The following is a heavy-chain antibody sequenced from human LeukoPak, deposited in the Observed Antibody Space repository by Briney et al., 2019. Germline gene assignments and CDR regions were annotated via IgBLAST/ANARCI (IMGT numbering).Heavy chain of an antibody. J-gene: IGHJ4*02. CDR3: ARWREASADPFDY. Sequence: PSETLSLTCTVSGGSVSSYYWSWIRQPPGKGLEWIGYIHYSGSTNYNPSLKSRVTISVDTSKNQFSLNLRSVTAADTAVYYCARWREASADPFDYWGQGTLVTVSS. CDR2: IHYSGST. D-gene: IGHD6-13*01. V-gene: IGHV4-59*02. CDR1: GGSVSSYY.